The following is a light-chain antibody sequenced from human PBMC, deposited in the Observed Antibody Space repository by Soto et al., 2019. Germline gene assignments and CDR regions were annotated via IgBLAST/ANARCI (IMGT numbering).Light chain of an antibody. Sequence: QSALTQPASVSGSPGQSITISCTGTSSDVGGYNYVSWYQHHPGKAPKLMIYDVSNRPSGVSNRFSGSKSGNTASLTISGLQAEDEADYYCSSYITSITLGGVFGGGTKLTVL. J-gene: IGLJ2*01. CDR1: SSDVGGYNY. V-gene: IGLV2-14*01. CDR3: SSYITSITLGGV. CDR2: DVS.